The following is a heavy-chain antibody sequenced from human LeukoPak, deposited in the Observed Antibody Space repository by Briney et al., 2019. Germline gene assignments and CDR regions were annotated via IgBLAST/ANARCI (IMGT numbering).Heavy chain of an antibody. CDR3: ARARLSSLNARGRGKPNWFDP. Sequence: EASVKVSCKASGYTFTSYDINWVRQATGQGLEWMGWMNPNSGNTGYAQKFQGRVTITRNTSISTAYMELSSLRSEDTAVYYCARARLSSLNARGRGKPNWFDPWGQGTLVTVSS. CDR1: GYTFTSYD. D-gene: IGHD3-10*01. CDR2: MNPNSGNT. V-gene: IGHV1-8*03. J-gene: IGHJ5*02.